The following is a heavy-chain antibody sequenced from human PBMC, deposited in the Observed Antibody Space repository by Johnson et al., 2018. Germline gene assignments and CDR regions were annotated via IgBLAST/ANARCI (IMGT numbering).Heavy chain of an antibody. CDR2: ISYDGRNK. D-gene: IGHD1-26*01. CDR1: GFTFSSYG. V-gene: IGHV3-30*03. J-gene: IGHJ6*03. CDR3: ARTQVGGDYYYYYMDV. Sequence: VQLVESGGGVVQPGRSLRLSCAASGFTFSSYGMHWVRQAPGKGLEGVAVISYDGRNKYYADSVKGRFTISRDNSKNTLYLQMNSLRAEDTAVYYCARTQVGGDYYYYYMDVWGKGTTVTVSS.